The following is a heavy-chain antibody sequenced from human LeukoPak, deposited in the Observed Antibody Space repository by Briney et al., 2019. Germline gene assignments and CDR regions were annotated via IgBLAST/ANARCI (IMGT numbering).Heavy chain of an antibody. J-gene: IGHJ4*02. CDR2: IYYSGST. CDR3: ARGARGSYNFDY. CDR1: GGSISSYY. Sequence: PSETLSLTCTVSGGSISSYYWSWIRQPPGKGLEWIGYIYYSGSTNYNPSLKSRVTISVDTSKNQFSLKLSSVTAADTAVYYCARGARGSYNFDYWGQGTLVTVSS. V-gene: IGHV4-59*01. D-gene: IGHD1-26*01.